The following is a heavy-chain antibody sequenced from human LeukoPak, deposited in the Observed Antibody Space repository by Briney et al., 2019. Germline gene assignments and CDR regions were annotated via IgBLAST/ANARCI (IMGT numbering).Heavy chain of an antibody. J-gene: IGHJ6*04. CDR2: IYPGDSDN. Sequence: GESMEISCQGSGNSFTSYCSGWVRPMPGKRLEWMGIIYPGDSDNRYSTYFQGQVTISADKSITTAYLQWSSLKDSDSAMYYCARACSSTSGYEEDYYGMDVWGKGTTVTVSA. CDR3: ARACSSTSGYEEDYYGMDV. D-gene: IGHD2-2*01. V-gene: IGHV5-51*01. CDR1: GNSFTSYC.